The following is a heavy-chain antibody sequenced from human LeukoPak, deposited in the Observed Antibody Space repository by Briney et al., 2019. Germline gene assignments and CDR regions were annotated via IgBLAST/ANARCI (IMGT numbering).Heavy chain of an antibody. CDR2: INPNSGGT. D-gene: IGHD1-14*01. Sequence: ASVTVSCKASGYTFAGYYMHWVRQAAGQGLEWMGWINPNSGGTNYAQKFQGRVTMTRDTSISTAYMELSRLRSDDTAVYYCARESGTTYSWFDPWGQGTLVTVSS. V-gene: IGHV1-2*02. CDR1: GYTFAGYY. CDR3: ARESGTTYSWFDP. J-gene: IGHJ5*02.